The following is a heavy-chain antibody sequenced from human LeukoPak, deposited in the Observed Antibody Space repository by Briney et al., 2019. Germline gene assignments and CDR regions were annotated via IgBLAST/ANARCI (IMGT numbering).Heavy chain of an antibody. D-gene: IGHD1-26*01. CDR2: IYTSGST. Sequence: TSETLSLTCTVSGGSISSYYWSWIRQPPGKGLEWIGYIYTSGSTNYNPSLKSRVTISVDTSKNQFSLKLSSVTAADTAVYYCARHSVGATDYWGQGTLVTVSS. CDR3: ARHSVGATDY. CDR1: GGSISSYY. V-gene: IGHV4-4*09. J-gene: IGHJ4*02.